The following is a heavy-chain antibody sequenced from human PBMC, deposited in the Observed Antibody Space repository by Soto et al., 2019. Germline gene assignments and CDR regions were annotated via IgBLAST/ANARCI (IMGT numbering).Heavy chain of an antibody. CDR1: GGSFSGYY. V-gene: IGHV4-34*01. J-gene: IGHJ3*02. Sequence: SETLSLTCAVYGGSFSGYYWSWIRQPPGKGLDWIGEINHSGFTNYNPSLKSRVTISVDTSKNQFSLKLSSVTAADTAVYYCARGPLAYCGGDCYSGAFDIWGQGTMVTVSS. CDR2: INHSGFT. D-gene: IGHD2-21*02. CDR3: ARGPLAYCGGDCYSGAFDI.